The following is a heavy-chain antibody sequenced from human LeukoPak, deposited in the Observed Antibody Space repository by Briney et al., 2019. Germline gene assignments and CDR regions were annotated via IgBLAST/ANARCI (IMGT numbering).Heavy chain of an antibody. CDR2: IYHSGRT. CDR3: ARSGRGGWQLTDRYHDY. CDR1: SYSISSGYY. D-gene: IGHD6-19*01. V-gene: IGHV4-38-2*02. Sequence: PSETLSLTCTVSSYSISSGYYWGWIRRPPGKGLEWTGSIYHSGRTYYNPSLKSRVTISADTSKNQFSLKLSSVTAADTAVYYCARSGRGGWQLTDRYHDYWGQGTLVTVSS. J-gene: IGHJ4*02.